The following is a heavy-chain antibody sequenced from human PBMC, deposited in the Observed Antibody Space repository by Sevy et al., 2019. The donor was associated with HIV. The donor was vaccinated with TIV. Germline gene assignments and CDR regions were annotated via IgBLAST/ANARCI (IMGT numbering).Heavy chain of an antibody. CDR2: MNTDGTST. J-gene: IGHJ4*02. V-gene: IGHV3-74*01. CDR3: ATPRFDF. Sequence: GGSLRLSCEASGFDFSSYWMQWVRQAPGKGLVWVSRMNTDGTSTNYADSVKGRFTISRDNAKNTLYLEMNNLRDEDTASYYCATPRFDFWGPGTLVTVSS. CDR1: GFDFSSYW.